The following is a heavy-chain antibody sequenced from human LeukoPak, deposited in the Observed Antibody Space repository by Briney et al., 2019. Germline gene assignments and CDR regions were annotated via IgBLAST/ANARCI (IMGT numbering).Heavy chain of an antibody. V-gene: IGHV4-39*01. CDR2: IYYSGST. D-gene: IGHD6-19*01. CDR1: GGSISSSSYY. CDR3: ARFVYDSSGWSYYFDY. J-gene: IGHJ4*02. Sequence: SETLSLTCTVSGGSISSSSYYWGWIRPPPGKGLEWIGIIYYSGSTYYNLSLKSRVTISVDTSKNQFSLKLSSVTAADTAVYYCARFVYDSSGWSYYFDYWGQGTLVTVSS.